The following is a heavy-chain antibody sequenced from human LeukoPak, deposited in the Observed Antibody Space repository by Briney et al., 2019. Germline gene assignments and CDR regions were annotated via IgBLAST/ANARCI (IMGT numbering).Heavy chain of an antibody. CDR2: ISADNGNT. J-gene: IGHJ4*02. V-gene: IGHV1-18*01. CDR3: ARDCTSTTCYVRAFDH. D-gene: IGHD2-2*01. Sequence: ASVKVSCKASGYSFTNYGISGVRQAPGQGLEWVAWISADNGNTNYAQKVQGRVTMTTDTSTSTVYMELRSLRYDDTAVYYCARDCTSTTCYVRAFDHWGQGTLVTVSS. CDR1: GYSFTNYG.